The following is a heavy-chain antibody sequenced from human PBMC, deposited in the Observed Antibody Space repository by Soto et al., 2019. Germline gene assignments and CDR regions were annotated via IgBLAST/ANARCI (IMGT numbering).Heavy chain of an antibody. CDR2: IIPIFGTA. CDR1: GGTFSSYA. V-gene: IGHV1-69*13. D-gene: IGHD1-7*01. CDR3: ARAPELRSRRLDY. J-gene: IGHJ4*02. Sequence: SVKVSCKASGGTFSSYAISWVRQAPGQGLEWMGGIIPIFGTANYAQKFQGRVTITADESTSTAYMELSSLRSEDTAVYYCARAPELRSRRLDYWGQGTLVTVSS.